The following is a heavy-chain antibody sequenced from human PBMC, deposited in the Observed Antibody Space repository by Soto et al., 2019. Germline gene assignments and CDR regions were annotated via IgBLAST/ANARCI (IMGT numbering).Heavy chain of an antibody. CDR2: ISYDGSNR. D-gene: IGHD6-25*01. CDR3: AKDLSSVKVPNPTDY. V-gene: IGHV3-30*18. Sequence: GESXRLSCASSGFTFSSYCIRWVRQAPGKGLEWVAVISYDGSNRYYADSVKGRFTISRDNSKNTLYLQMNSPRAEDTAAYYSAKDLSSVKVPNPTDYWGQGTLVTVSS. J-gene: IGHJ4*02. CDR1: GFTFSSYC.